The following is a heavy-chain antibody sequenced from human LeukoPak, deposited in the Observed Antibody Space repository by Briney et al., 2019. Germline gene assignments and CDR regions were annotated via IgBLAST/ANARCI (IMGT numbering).Heavy chain of an antibody. D-gene: IGHD3-3*01. J-gene: IGHJ4*02. CDR1: GFTFSSYA. CDR3: ASASPDDFWSGYPTYYFDY. V-gene: IGHV3-30-3*01. Sequence: GGSLRLSCAASGFTFSSYAMHWVRQAPGKGLEWVAVISYDGSNKYYADSVKGRFTISRDNSKNTLYLQMNSLRAEDTAVYYCASASPDDFWSGYPTYYFDYWGQGTLVTVSS. CDR2: ISYDGSNK.